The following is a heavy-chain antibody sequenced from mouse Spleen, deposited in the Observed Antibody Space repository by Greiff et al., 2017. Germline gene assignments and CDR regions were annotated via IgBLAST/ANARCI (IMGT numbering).Heavy chain of an antibody. CDR1: GYAFSSSW. V-gene: IGHV1-82*01. CDR2: IYPGDGDT. J-gene: IGHJ2*01. CDR3: ARVGGGMYYFDY. D-gene: IGHD1-1*02. Sequence: QVQLQQSGPELVKPGASVKISCKASGYAFSSSWMNWVKQRPGKGLEWIGRIYPGDGDTNYNGKFKGKATLTADKSSSTAYMQLSSLTSEDSAVYFCARVGGGMYYFDYWGQGTTVTVSS.